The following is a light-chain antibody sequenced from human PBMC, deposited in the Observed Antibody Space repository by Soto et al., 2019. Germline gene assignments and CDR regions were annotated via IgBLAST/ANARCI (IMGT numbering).Light chain of an antibody. CDR2: GAS. CDR1: QSVTRSF. Sequence: EIVLTQSPGALSLSPGERATLSCKASQSVTRSFLAWYQQKPGQAPRLLISGASSRATGIPDRFSGSGSGTDFTLTISRLEPEDFAVYYCHHYGTSWTFGQGTKVDIK. J-gene: IGKJ1*01. V-gene: IGKV3-20*01. CDR3: HHYGTSWT.